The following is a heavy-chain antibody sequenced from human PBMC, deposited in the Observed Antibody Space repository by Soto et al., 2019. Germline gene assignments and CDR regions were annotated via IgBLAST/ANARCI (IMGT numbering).Heavy chain of an antibody. D-gene: IGHD1-20*01. Sequence: SETLSLTCAASGDSISGGYYCWGWLSQFPWKGPEWIGSVFYTGFTFYNPSLESRVSVSVDTSKNQFSLKVSGVSAADTAVYYCATSQKGYNWNYFDHWGQGALVTVSS. CDR1: GDSISGGYYC. CDR3: ATSQKGYNWNYFDH. V-gene: IGHV4-39*01. CDR2: VFYTGFT. J-gene: IGHJ4*02.